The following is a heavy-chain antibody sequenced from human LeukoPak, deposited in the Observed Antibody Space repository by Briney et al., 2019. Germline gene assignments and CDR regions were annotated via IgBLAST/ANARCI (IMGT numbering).Heavy chain of an antibody. CDR3: ARGGGSYEGDYFDY. Sequence: PSETRSLTCAVSGGSISSSNWWSWVRQPPGKGLEGIGEINHSGGTNYNPSLKNRATISVDTSKNQFSLKLSSVTAADTAVYYCARGGGSYEGDYFDYWGQGTLVTVSS. D-gene: IGHD1-26*01. CDR2: INHSGGT. J-gene: IGHJ4*02. CDR1: GGSISSSNW. V-gene: IGHV4-4*02.